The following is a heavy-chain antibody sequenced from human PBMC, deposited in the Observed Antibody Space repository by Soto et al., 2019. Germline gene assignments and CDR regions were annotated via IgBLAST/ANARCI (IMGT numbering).Heavy chain of an antibody. CDR3: TRIYSDALDI. CDR1: GFIFSGSA. V-gene: IGHV3-73*01. Sequence: PGGSLRLSCAASGFIFSGSAIHWVRQASGKGLEWVARIRSKGNNYATAYAASVKGRFTISRDDSKRMAYLQLNSLKTEDTAIYYCTRIYSDALDIWGQGKMVTVSS. J-gene: IGHJ3*02. D-gene: IGHD1-26*01. CDR2: IRSKGNNYAT.